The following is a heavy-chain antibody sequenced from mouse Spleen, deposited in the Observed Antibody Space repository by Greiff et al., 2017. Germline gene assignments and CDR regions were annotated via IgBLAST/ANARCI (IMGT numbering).Heavy chain of an antibody. Sequence: EVQRVESGGGLVKLGGSLKLSCAASGFTFSSYYMSWVRQTPEKRLEWVATISSGGGSTYYPDSVKGRFTISRDNAKNTLYLQMSSLNSEDTAVYYCAKLGREAWFTYWGQGTLVTVSA. CDR2: ISSGGGST. J-gene: IGHJ3*01. CDR3: AKLGREAWFTY. CDR1: GFTFSSYY. D-gene: IGHD4-1*01. V-gene: IGHV5-12-1*01.